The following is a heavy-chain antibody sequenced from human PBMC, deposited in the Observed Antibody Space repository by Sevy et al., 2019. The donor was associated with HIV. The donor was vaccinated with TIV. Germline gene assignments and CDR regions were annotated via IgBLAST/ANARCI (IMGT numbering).Heavy chain of an antibody. V-gene: IGHV3-7*01. CDR1: GITFSESL. Sequence: GGSLRLSRASSGITFSESLMSWVRQAPGKGLEWVASIKQDGSQKYYVDSVKGRFSISRDNAKNSLYLQMNSLRGDDTALYYCARVFSGSAPGFDYWGQGTLVTVSS. D-gene: IGHD6-19*01. J-gene: IGHJ4*02. CDR3: ARVFSGSAPGFDY. CDR2: IKQDGSQK.